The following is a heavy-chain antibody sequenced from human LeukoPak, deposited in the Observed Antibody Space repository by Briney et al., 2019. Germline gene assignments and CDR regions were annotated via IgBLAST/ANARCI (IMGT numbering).Heavy chain of an antibody. D-gene: IGHD6-13*01. CDR1: GFTVSDYY. Sequence: GGSLRLSCAASGFTVSDYYMSWIRQAPGKGLEWVSNISSSGSAIYYADSIKGRFTISRDNAKNSLYLQMNSLRAEDTAVYYCARGWGSSWNRHFDYWGQGTLVTVSS. CDR3: ARGWGSSWNRHFDY. V-gene: IGHV3-11*04. CDR2: ISSSGSAI. J-gene: IGHJ4*02.